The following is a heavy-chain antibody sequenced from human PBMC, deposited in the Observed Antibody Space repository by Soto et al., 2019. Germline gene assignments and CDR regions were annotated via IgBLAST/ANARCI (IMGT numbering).Heavy chain of an antibody. CDR2: MNPNTGNT. D-gene: IGHD6-13*01. CDR1: GYTFPNYD. J-gene: IGHJ4*02. CDR3: ARAVRIAADGLRIYYFDY. V-gene: IGHV1-8*01. Sequence: ASVKVSCKASGYTFPNYDINWVRQATGQGLEWMGWMNPNTGNTGYAQKFQGRVTMTRNTSTNTAYMELSGLRSDDTAVYYCARAVRIAADGLRIYYFDYWGQGSLVTVSS.